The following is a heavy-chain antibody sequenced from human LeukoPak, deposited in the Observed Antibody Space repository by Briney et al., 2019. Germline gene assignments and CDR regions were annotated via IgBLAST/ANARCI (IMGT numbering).Heavy chain of an antibody. D-gene: IGHD5-24*01. CDR3: AREGTMATHDY. J-gene: IGHJ4*02. V-gene: IGHV3-7*01. CDR1: GFTFSSYW. CDR2: IKQDGSEK. Sequence: PGGSLRLSCAASGFTFSSYWMSWVRQAPGKGLEWVANIKQDGSEKYYVDSVKGRFTISRDNAKNTLYLQMNSLRAEDTAVYYCAREGTMATHDYWGQGTLVTVSS.